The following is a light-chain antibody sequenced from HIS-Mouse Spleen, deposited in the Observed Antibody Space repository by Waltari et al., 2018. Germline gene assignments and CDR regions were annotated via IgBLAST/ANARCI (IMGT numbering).Light chain of an antibody. V-gene: IGLV2-14*03. CDR1: SSDVGGYNY. CDR2: DVS. CDR3: SSYTSSSTLV. Sequence: QSALTQPASVSGSPGQSITISCTGNSSDVGGYNYVAWYQQHPGKAPKLMIYDVSNRPSGVSNRFSGSKSGNTASLTISGLQAEDEADDYCSSYTSSSTLVFGGGTKLTVL. J-gene: IGLJ2*01.